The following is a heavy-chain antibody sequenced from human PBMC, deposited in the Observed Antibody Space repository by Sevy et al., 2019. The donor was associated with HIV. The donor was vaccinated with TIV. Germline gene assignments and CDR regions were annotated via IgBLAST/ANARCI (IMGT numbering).Heavy chain of an antibody. D-gene: IGHD6-19*01. CDR3: AREGVQWLGHFDY. V-gene: IGHV3-30-3*01. Sequence: GGSLRLSCAASGFTFSNYAIHWVRQAPGRGLEWEAVISFDGSNKYYADSVKGRFTISRDNSKNTLYLQMNSLRAEDTAVYYCAREGVQWLGHFDYWGQGTLVTVSS. CDR1: GFTFSNYA. CDR2: ISFDGSNK. J-gene: IGHJ4*02.